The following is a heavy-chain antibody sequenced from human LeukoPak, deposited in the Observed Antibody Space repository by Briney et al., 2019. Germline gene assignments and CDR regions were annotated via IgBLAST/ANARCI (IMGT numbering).Heavy chain of an antibody. CDR3: ARDSSSSWYPKTPFDI. CDR2: MNPNSGNT. Sequence: ASVKVSCKASGYTFTSYDINWVRQATGQGLEWMGWMNPNSGNTGYAQKFQGRVTMTRNTSISTAYMELSSLRSEDTAVYYCARDSSSSWYPKTPFDIWGQGTMVTVSS. V-gene: IGHV1-8*01. D-gene: IGHD6-13*01. J-gene: IGHJ3*02. CDR1: GYTFTSYD.